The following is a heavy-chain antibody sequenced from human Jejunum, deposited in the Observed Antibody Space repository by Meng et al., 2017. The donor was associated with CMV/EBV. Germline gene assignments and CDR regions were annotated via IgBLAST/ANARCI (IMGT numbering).Heavy chain of an antibody. D-gene: IGHD2-2*01. Sequence: LSWIRRAPGRGLGCISVINGGGGSAYYADSVKGRFTISRDDSENTLYLQMNRLRAKDTAVYYCAKDRGDCRSTTCYVEKFFDSWGQGTLVTVSS. J-gene: IGHJ4*02. CDR3: AKDRGDCRSTTCYVEKFFDS. V-gene: IGHV3-23*03. CDR2: INGGGGSA.